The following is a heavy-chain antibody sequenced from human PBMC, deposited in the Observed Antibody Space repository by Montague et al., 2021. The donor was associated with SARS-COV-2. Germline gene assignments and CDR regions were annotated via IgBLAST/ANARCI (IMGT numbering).Heavy chain of an antibody. Sequence: SETLSLTCTVSGGSISSNNYYWDWIRQPPGKGLEWIGSIYDSGSPYYNPSLKSRVTISVDTSRNHFSLKLNSVTAADTAVYYCARRGRKLLPVATTIGGFDIWGQGTMVTVSS. V-gene: IGHV4-39*02. CDR3: ARRGRKLLPVATTIGGFDI. CDR2: IYDSGSP. J-gene: IGHJ3*02. D-gene: IGHD5-12*01. CDR1: GGSISSNNYY.